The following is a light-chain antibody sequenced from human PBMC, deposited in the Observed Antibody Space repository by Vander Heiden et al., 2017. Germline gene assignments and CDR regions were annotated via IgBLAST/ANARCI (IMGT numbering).Light chain of an antibody. J-gene: IGLJ1*01. CDR3: QSYDSSRSGYV. Sequence: QSVLTQPPSVSGAPGQRVTISCPGSSANIGAGHAVHLYPTLPGTAPKLLIYGNRTRPSGVPDRFSGSKSGASASLAITGLQAEDEADYYCQSYDSSRSGYVFGTGTKVTVL. V-gene: IGLV1-40*01. CDR2: GNR. CDR1: SANIGAGHA.